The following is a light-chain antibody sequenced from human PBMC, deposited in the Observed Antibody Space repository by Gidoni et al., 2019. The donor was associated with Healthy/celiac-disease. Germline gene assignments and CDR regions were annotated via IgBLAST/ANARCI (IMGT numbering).Light chain of an antibody. J-gene: IGKJ4*01. Sequence: EIVMKQSPATLSVSPGERATLSCRASQSVSSNLAWYQQKPGQAPRLLIYGASTRATGIPARFSGSGSGTEFTLTISSLQSEDFAVYYCQQYNNWPPLTFXGXTKVEIK. CDR3: QQYNNWPPLT. CDR2: GAS. V-gene: IGKV3-15*01. CDR1: QSVSSN.